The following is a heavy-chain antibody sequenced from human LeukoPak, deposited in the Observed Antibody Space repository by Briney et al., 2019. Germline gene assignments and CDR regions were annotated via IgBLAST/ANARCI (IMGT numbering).Heavy chain of an antibody. D-gene: IGHD3-10*02. V-gene: IGHV1-69*05. Sequence: SVKVSCKASGGTFSSYAISWVRQAPGQGLEWMGGIIPIFGTANYAQKFQGRVTITTDESTSTAYMELSSLGSEDTAVYYCARATMLVWNYYYYMDVWGKGTTVTVSS. CDR3: ARATMLVWNYYYYMDV. CDR2: IIPIFGTA. CDR1: GGTFSSYA. J-gene: IGHJ6*03.